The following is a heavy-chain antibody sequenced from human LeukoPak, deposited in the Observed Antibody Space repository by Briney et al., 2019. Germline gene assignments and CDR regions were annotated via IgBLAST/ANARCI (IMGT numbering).Heavy chain of an antibody. CDR1: GYTFTGYY. V-gene: IGHV1-2*02. Sequence: GASVKVSCKASGYTFTGYYMHWVRQAPGQGLEWMGWINPNSGGTNYAQKFQGRITMTRDTSISTAYMELSRLRSDDTAVYYCARECRLYGSGSYYYYYDMDVWGQGTTVTVSS. D-gene: IGHD3-10*01. CDR3: ARECRLYGSGSYYYYYDMDV. CDR2: INPNSGGT. J-gene: IGHJ6*02.